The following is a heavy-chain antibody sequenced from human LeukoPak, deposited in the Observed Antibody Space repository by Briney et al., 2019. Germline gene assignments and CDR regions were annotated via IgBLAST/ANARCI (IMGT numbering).Heavy chain of an antibody. V-gene: IGHV4-34*01. CDR1: GGSFSGYY. J-gene: IGHJ6*03. D-gene: IGHD2-2*01. CDR3: ARACTSCYGTAYYYYYYYMDV. Sequence: SETLSLTCAVYGGSFSGYYWSWIRQPPGKGLEWIGEINHSGSTNYNPSLKSRVTISVDTSKNQFALKLSSVTAADPAVYYCARACTSCYGTAYYYYYYYMDVWGKGTTVTVSS. CDR2: INHSGST.